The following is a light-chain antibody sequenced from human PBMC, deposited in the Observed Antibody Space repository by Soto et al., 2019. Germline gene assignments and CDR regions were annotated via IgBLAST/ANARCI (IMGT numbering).Light chain of an antibody. V-gene: IGKV1-39*01. CDR2: AAS. CDR3: QQSYSSSWT. J-gene: IGKJ1*01. Sequence: DVQITQSPSSLSASVGDRVTITCRASQSISSYLNWYQQKPGKAPNLLIYAASSLQSGVPSRFSGSGSGTDFTLTISTLQPEDFATYYCQQSYSSSWTFGQGTTVEIK. CDR1: QSISSY.